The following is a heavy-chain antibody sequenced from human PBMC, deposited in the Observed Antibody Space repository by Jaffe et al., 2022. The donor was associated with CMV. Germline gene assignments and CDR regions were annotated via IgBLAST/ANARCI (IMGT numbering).Heavy chain of an antibody. CDR3: ARDNFPAYYYDSSGYSTAAFDI. Sequence: QVQLVQSGAEVKKPGASVKVSCKASGYTFTSYYMHWVRQAPGQGLEWMGIINPSGGSTSYAQKFQGRVTMTRDTSTSTVYMELSSLRSEDTAVYYCARDNFPAYYYDSSGYSTAAFDIWGQGTMVTVSS. J-gene: IGHJ3*02. CDR2: INPSGGST. CDR1: GYTFTSYY. V-gene: IGHV1-46*01. D-gene: IGHD3-22*01.